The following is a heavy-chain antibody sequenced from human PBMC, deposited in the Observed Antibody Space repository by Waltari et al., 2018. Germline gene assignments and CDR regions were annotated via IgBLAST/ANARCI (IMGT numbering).Heavy chain of an antibody. Sequence: EVQLVESGGGLVQPGGSLRLSCAASGFTFSSYSMNWVRQAPGKGLEWVSYISSSSSTIYSADSVKGRFTISRDNAKNSLYLQMNSLRAEDTAVYYCARVGQLNYYYYMDVWGKGTTVTVSS. D-gene: IGHD6-6*01. J-gene: IGHJ6*03. CDR2: ISSSSSTI. V-gene: IGHV3-48*04. CDR1: GFTFSSYS. CDR3: ARVGQLNYYYYMDV.